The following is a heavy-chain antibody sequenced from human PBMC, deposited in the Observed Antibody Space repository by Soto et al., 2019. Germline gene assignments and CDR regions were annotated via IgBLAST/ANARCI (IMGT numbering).Heavy chain of an antibody. CDR2: TYYMSKWYN. CDR1: GYSVSSNSAA. V-gene: IGHV6-1*01. Sequence: SHTLSLSCAISGYSVSSNSAALNWIRQSPSRGLEWLGRTYYMSKWYNDYAVSVKSRITINPDTSKNQFSLQLNSVTPEDTAVYYCARALITPGIAAAGSFDPWGQGTLVTVS. J-gene: IGHJ5*02. D-gene: IGHD6-13*01. CDR3: ARALITPGIAAAGSFDP.